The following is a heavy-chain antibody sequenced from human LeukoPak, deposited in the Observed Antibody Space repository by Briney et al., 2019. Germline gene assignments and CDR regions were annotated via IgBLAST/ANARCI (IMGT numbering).Heavy chain of an antibody. CDR3: ARGPTPAPGI. CDR2: IYYSGST. CDR1: GGSISSYY. J-gene: IGHJ4*02. V-gene: IGHV4-59*01. Sequence: SETLSLTCTVSGGSISSYYWSWIRQPPGKGLEWIGYIYYSGSTNYNPSLKSRVTISVDTSKNQFSLKLSSVTAADTAVYYCARGPTPAPGIWGQGTLVTVSS. D-gene: IGHD6-13*01.